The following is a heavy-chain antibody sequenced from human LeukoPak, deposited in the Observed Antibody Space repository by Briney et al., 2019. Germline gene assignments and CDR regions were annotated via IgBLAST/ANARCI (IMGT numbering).Heavy chain of an antibody. CDR3: ARNIVATTNYDY. CDR1: GYTLSSYD. D-gene: IGHD5-12*01. J-gene: IGHJ4*02. V-gene: IGHV1-8*01. CDR2: MNLNSGHT. Sequence: AASVKVSCKASGYTLSSYDINWVRQAPGQGLEWMGWMNLNSGHTGFAQKFQGRVTLTWDTSISTAYMELSSLTSEDTAVYYCARNIVATTNYDYWGQGTLVTVSS.